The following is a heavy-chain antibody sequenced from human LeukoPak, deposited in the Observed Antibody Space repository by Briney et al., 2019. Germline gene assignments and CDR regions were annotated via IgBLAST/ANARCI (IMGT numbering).Heavy chain of an antibody. J-gene: IGHJ6*03. CDR1: GYSFTSYW. CDR3: ARRHSSSSDYYYYYYMDV. V-gene: IGHV5-51*01. D-gene: IGHD6-6*01. Sequence: GESLKISCKGSGYSFTSYWIGWVRQMPGKGLEWMGIIYPGDSDTRYSPSFQGQVTISADKSISTAHLQWSSLKASDTAMYYCARRHSSSSDYYYYYYMDVWGKGTTVTVSS. CDR2: IYPGDSDT.